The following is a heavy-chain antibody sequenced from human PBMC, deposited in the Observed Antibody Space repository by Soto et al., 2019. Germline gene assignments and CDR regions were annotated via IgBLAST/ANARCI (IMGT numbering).Heavy chain of an antibody. D-gene: IGHD7-27*01. J-gene: IGHJ6*03. CDR3: ARQGLIRDLTGHYYYYMDV. V-gene: IGHV4-59*08. CDR2: IYYSGST. Sequence: SETLSLTCTVSGGSISSYYWTWIRQPPGKGLEWIGYIYYSGSTNYNPSLKSRVTISVATSKTQFSLKLSSVTAADTAVYYCARQGLIRDLTGHYYYYMDVWGKGTTVTVSS. CDR1: GGSISSYY.